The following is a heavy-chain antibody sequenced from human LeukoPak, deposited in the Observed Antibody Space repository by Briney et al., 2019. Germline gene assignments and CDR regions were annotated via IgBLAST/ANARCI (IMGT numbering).Heavy chain of an antibody. V-gene: IGHV4-4*08. D-gene: IGHD5-18*01. CDR2: IYNSGST. CDR3: ARDRGYSYGPFDY. CDR1: GGSISSYY. J-gene: IGHJ4*02. Sequence: PSETLSLTCTVSGGSISSYYLNWIRQPPGKGLEWIGNIYNSGSTNYNPSLKSRVTISIDTSKNQFSLKLSSVTAADTAVYYCARDRGYSYGPFDYWGQGTLVTVSS.